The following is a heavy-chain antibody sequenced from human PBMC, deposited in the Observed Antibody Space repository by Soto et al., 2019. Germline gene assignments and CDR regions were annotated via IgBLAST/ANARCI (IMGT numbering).Heavy chain of an antibody. Sequence: SETLSLTCTVSGGSISSYYWSWIRQPPGKGLEWIGYIYYSGSTNYNPSLKSRVTISVDTSKNQFSLKLSSVTAADTDVYRCARMGIVIRPIFNFWGQGILVTVSS. CDR1: GGSISSYY. CDR2: IYYSGST. D-gene: IGHD3-16*02. V-gene: IGHV4-59*01. J-gene: IGHJ4*02. CDR3: ARMGIVIRPIFNF.